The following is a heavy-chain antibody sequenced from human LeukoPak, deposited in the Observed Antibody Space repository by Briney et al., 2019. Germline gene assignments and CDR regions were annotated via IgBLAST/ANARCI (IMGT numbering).Heavy chain of an antibody. D-gene: IGHD3-16*01. CDR1: GYTFTSYY. Sequence: ASVKVSCKASGYTFTSYYMHWVRQAPGQGLEWIGIINPSGGSTSYAQKFQGRVTMTRDTSTSTVYMELSSLRAEDTAVYFCAKGRVYSLYFFGFWGQGTLVPVSS. CDR3: AKGRVYSLYFFGF. CDR2: INPSGGST. V-gene: IGHV1-46*01. J-gene: IGHJ4*02.